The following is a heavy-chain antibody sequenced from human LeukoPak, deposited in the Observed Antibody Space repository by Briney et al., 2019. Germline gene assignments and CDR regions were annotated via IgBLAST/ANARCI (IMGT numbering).Heavy chain of an antibody. CDR2: ISSSSSAI. CDR1: GFTLSSYS. J-gene: IGHJ4*02. D-gene: IGHD5-18*01. V-gene: IGHV3-48*01. CDR3: AAGYSYGTVLDY. Sequence: GESLRLSCVASGFTLSSYSMNWVRQAPGKGLEWVSYISSSSSAIYYADSVKGRFTVSRDNAKNSLYLQMNSLRAEDTAVYYCAAGYSYGTVLDYWGQGTLVTVSA.